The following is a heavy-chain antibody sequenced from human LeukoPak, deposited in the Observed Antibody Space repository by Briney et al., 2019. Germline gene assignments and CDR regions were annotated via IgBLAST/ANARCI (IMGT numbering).Heavy chain of an antibody. CDR1: GYTFTSYY. CDR2: INPSGGST. CDR3: AREGEFDAFDI. Sequence: ASVTVSCKASGYTFTSYYMHWVRQAPGQGLEWMGIINPSGGSTSYAQKFQGRVTMTRDTSTSTVYMELSSLRSEDTAVYYCAREGEFDAFDIWGQGTMVTVSS. J-gene: IGHJ3*02. D-gene: IGHD2-21*01. V-gene: IGHV1-46*01.